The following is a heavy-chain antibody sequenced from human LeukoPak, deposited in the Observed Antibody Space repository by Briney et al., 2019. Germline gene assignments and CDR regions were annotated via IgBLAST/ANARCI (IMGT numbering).Heavy chain of an antibody. CDR2: IYYSGST. D-gene: IGHD2-21*02. V-gene: IGHV4-59*08. CDR1: GGSISSYY. Sequence: PSETLSLTCTVSGGSISSYYWSWIRQPPGKGLEWIGYIYYSGSTNYNPSLKSRVTISVDTSKNQFSLKLSSVTAADTAVYYCARLSAVTASEGWFDPWGQGTLVTVSS. CDR3: ARLSAVTASEGWFDP. J-gene: IGHJ5*02.